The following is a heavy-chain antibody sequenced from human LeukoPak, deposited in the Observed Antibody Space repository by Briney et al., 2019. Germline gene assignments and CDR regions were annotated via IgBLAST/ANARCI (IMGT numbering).Heavy chain of an antibody. CDR1: GFTFTRHW. CDR3: ARGGVGSSGYVDYYYYNMDV. D-gene: IGHD5-18*01. Sequence: GGSLRLSCAASGFTFTRHWMHWVRQAPGRGLVWVSRIDNDGSSSTYADSVKGRFTTSRDSAKNTLYLQMTSLRDEDTAVYYCARGGVGSSGYVDYYYYNMDVRGKGTAVTVSS. V-gene: IGHV3-74*01. J-gene: IGHJ6*03. CDR2: IDNDGSSS.